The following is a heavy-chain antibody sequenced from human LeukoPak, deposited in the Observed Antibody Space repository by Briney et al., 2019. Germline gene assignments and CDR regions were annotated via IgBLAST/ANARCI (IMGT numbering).Heavy chain of an antibody. Sequence: GGSLRLSCAASQISNWVRQAPGKGLEWVAYILDTGSTTSYADSVKGRFTIPRDNAKASLYLHMNSLRDEDTAVYYCARSPRNPKVYFDYWGQGALVTVSS. J-gene: IGHJ4*02. CDR2: ILDTGSTT. V-gene: IGHV3-48*02. D-gene: IGHD1-14*01. CDR1: QIS. CDR3: ARSPRNPKVYFDY.